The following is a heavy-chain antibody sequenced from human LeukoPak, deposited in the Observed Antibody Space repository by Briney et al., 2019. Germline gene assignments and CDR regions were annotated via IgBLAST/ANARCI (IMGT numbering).Heavy chain of an antibody. V-gene: IGHV3-30-3*01. CDR2: ISYDGSNK. D-gene: IGHD2-8*01. CDR3: ARDWVMDY. J-gene: IGHJ4*02. CDR1: GFTFSSYA. Sequence: PGGSLRLSCAASGFTFSSYAMHWVRQAPGKGLDWVVVISYDGSNKYYADSVKGRFTISRDNSKNTLYLQMNSLRAEDTAVYYCARDWVMDYWGQGTLVTVSS.